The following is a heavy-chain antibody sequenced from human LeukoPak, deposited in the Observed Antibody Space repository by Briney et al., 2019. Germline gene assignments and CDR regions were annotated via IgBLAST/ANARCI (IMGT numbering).Heavy chain of an antibody. Sequence: WGSLRLSCAASGFTFSSYWMSWVRQAPGKGLEWVANIKQDGSEKYYVDSVKGRFTISRDNAKNSLYLQMNSLRAEDTAVYYRARSWGAMVPDYWGQGTLVTVSS. CDR3: ARSWGAMVPDY. D-gene: IGHD3-10*01. J-gene: IGHJ4*02. CDR1: GFTFSSYW. V-gene: IGHV3-7*01. CDR2: IKQDGSEK.